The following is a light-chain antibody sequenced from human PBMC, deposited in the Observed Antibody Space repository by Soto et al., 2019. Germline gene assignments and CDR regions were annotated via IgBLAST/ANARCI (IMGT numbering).Light chain of an antibody. CDR1: QGISNY. CDR2: GAS. Sequence: DIQMTQSPSSLSAYLGDRVTITCRASQGISNYLAWYQQKPGRLPKLLLFGASTLQSGVPARFSGSGSGTLFTLTINGLLPEDVATYYCQKYDRAPFIFGPGTKVDFK. J-gene: IGKJ3*01. CDR3: QKYDRAPFI. V-gene: IGKV1-27*01.